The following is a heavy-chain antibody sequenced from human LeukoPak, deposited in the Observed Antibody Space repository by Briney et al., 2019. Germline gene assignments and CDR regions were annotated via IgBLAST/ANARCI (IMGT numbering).Heavy chain of an antibody. Sequence: GGSLRLSCAASGFTFSTYGMHWVRQAPGKGLEWVAVIWYDGSNKYYADSVKGRLTISRDKSKNTLYLQMNSLRAEDTAVYYCGRDLFMIVVPGQNVLDYWGQGTLVTVSS. V-gene: IGHV3-33*01. D-gene: IGHD3-22*01. CDR1: GFTFSTYG. CDR3: GRDLFMIVVPGQNVLDY. J-gene: IGHJ4*02. CDR2: IWYDGSNK.